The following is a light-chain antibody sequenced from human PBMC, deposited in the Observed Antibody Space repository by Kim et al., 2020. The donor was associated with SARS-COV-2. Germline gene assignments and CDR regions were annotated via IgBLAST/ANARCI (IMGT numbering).Light chain of an antibody. Sequence: ASVGDRVTITCRASQRISSYLNWYQQKPGKAPKLLIYSASSLQSGVPSMFSGSGSGTDFTLTISSLQPEDFAIYYCQQSYSTPYTFGQGTKLEI. CDR2: SAS. V-gene: IGKV1-39*01. J-gene: IGKJ2*01. CDR3: QQSYSTPYT. CDR1: QRISSY.